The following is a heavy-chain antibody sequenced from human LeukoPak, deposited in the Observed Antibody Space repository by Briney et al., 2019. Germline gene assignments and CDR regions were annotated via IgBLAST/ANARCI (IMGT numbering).Heavy chain of an antibody. J-gene: IGHJ4*02. CDR2: IIVGSGAT. D-gene: IGHD3-16*01. Sequence: SVKVSCKASGFTSTNFAVQCVRQARGQRLEWIGWIIVGSGATKCAQDFQERVTITRDLSTSTLYMELRSLTSEDTAVYYCAADLSNPRMGASYLDSWGQGTPVTVSS. CDR3: AADLSNPRMGASYLDS. CDR1: GFTSTNFA. V-gene: IGHV1-58*01.